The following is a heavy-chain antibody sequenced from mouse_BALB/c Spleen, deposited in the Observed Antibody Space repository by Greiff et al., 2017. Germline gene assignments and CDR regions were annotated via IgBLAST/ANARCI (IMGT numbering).Heavy chain of an antibody. J-gene: IGHJ4*01. CDR2: ISSGSSTI. CDR1: GFTFRSFG. D-gene: IGHD2-4*01. V-gene: IGHV5-17*02. Sequence: EVQGVESGGGLVQPGGSRKLSCAASGFTFRSFGMHWVRQAPEKGLEWVAYISSGSSTIYYADTVKGRFTISRDNPKNTPFLQMTSLRSEDTAMYYCARSDMITNYAMDDWGQGTSVTVSS. CDR3: ARSDMITNYAMDD.